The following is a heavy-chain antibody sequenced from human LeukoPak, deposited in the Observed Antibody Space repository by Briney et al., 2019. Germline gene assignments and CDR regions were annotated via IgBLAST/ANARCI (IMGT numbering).Heavy chain of an antibody. CDR2: INHSGST. J-gene: IGHJ5*02. CDR3: ARGPRFGELLWHWFDP. V-gene: IGHV4-34*01. D-gene: IGHD3-10*01. CDR1: GGSFSGYY. Sequence: SETLSLTCAVYGGSFSGYYWSWIRQPPGKGLEWIGEINHSGSTNYNPSLKSRVTISVDTSKNQFSLKLSSVTAADTAVYYCARGPRFGELLWHWFDPWGQGTLVTVSS.